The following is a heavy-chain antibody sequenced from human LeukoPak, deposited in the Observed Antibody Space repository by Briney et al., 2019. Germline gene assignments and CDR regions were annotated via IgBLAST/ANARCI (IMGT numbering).Heavy chain of an antibody. CDR1: GYTFTGYY. Sequence: ASVKVSCKASGYTFTGYYMHWVRQAPGQGLEWMGWINPNSGGTNYAQKVQGRVTMTRDTSISTAYMELSRLRSDDTAVYYCARDLYYYGSGSYLYWGQGTLVTVSS. CDR2: INPNSGGT. CDR3: ARDLYYYGSGSYLY. D-gene: IGHD3-10*01. J-gene: IGHJ4*02. V-gene: IGHV1-2*02.